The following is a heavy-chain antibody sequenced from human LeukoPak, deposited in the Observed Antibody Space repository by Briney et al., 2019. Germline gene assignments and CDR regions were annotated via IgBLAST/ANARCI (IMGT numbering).Heavy chain of an antibody. CDR2: INPNSGGA. CDR3: ARDAGERGSGSYLIAY. D-gene: IGHD3-10*01. CDR1: GYTFTGYY. J-gene: IGHJ4*02. V-gene: IGHV1-2*02. Sequence: ASVKVSCKASGYTFTGYYILWVRQAPGQGVEWMGWINPNSGGAKYAQKFQGRGTVTRGPSISTSSLELSRRKSGDPAGYYCARDAGERGSGSYLIAYWGQGTLVTVSS.